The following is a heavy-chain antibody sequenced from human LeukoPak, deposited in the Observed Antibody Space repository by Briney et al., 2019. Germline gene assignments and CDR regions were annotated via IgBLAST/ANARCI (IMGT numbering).Heavy chain of an antibody. CDR3: ARAGPVDVEVGAHDY. Sequence: SVKVSCKASGGTFSSYAISWVRQAPGQGLEWMGGIIPIFGTANYAQKFQGRVTITTDESTSTAYMELSSLRSEDTAVYYCARAGPVDVEVGAHDYWGQGTLVTVSS. CDR1: GGTFSSYA. CDR2: IIPIFGTA. J-gene: IGHJ4*02. D-gene: IGHD1-26*01. V-gene: IGHV1-69*05.